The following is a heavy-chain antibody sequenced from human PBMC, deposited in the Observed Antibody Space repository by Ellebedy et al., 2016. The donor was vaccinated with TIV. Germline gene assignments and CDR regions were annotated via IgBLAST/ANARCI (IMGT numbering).Heavy chain of an antibody. D-gene: IGHD6-19*01. CDR1: GYTFTGYY. J-gene: IGHJ5*02. CDR2: INPNSGGT. CDR3: ARVSRVAVALNWFDP. V-gene: IGHV1-2*04. Sequence: ASVKVSXXASGYTFTGYYMHWMRQAPGQGLEWMGWINPNSGGTNYAQKFQGWVTMTRDTSISTAYMELSRLRSDDTAVYYCARVSRVAVALNWFDPWGQGTLVTVSS.